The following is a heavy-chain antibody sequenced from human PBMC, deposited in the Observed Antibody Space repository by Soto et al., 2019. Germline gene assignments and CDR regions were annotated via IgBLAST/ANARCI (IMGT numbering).Heavy chain of an antibody. CDR2: IYYSGST. D-gene: IGHD3-3*01. CDR1: GGSISSGDYY. J-gene: IGHJ6*02. Sequence: SETLSLTCTVSGGSISSGDYYWSWIRQPPGKGLEWIGYIYYSGSTYYTPSLKRRVTISVDTSKNQFSLKLSSVTAADTAVYFCARVLYDFWSGYHYGMDVWGQGTTVTVSS. CDR3: ARVLYDFWSGYHYGMDV. V-gene: IGHV4-30-4*01.